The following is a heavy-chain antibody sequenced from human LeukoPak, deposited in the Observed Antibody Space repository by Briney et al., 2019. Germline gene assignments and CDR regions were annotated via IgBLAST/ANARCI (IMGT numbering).Heavy chain of an antibody. CDR1: GFTFSGFW. J-gene: IGHJ5*02. D-gene: IGHD6-13*01. V-gene: IGHV3-7*03. CDR2: INSDGSEG. Sequence: GGSLRLSCAVSGFTFSGFWMSWSRQAPGKGLEWVASINSDGSEGYYADVVKGRFTISRDNAKNSLYLQINSLRAEDTAVYYCAKDATSSWHQSWLDPWGQGTQVTVSS. CDR3: AKDATSSWHQSWLDP.